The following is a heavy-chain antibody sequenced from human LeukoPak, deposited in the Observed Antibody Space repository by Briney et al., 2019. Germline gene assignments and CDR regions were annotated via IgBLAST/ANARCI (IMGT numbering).Heavy chain of an antibody. D-gene: IGHD5-24*01. J-gene: IGHJ3*02. V-gene: IGHV1-69*05. CDR1: GGTFSSYA. CDR2: IIPIFGTA. Sequence: SVKVSCEASGGTFSSYAISWVRQAPGQGLEWMGGIIPIFGTANYAQKFQGRVTITTDESTSTAYMELSSLRSEDTAVYYCARDAGWLQNDAFDIWGQGTMVTVSS. CDR3: ARDAGWLQNDAFDI.